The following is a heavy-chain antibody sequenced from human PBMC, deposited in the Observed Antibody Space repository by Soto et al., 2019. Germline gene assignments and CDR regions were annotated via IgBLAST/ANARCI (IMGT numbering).Heavy chain of an antibody. D-gene: IGHD3-10*01. J-gene: IGHJ6*02. CDR3: ARANMVRGVITPSYYYYGMDV. Sequence: QVQLVQSGAEVKKPGASVKVSCKASGYTFTSYGISWVRQAPGQGLEWMGWISAYNGNTNNAQKLQGRVTMTTDTSTSTAYMELRSLRSDDTAVYYCARANMVRGVITPSYYYYGMDVWGQGTTVTVSS. CDR1: GYTFTSYG. V-gene: IGHV1-18*01. CDR2: ISAYNGNT.